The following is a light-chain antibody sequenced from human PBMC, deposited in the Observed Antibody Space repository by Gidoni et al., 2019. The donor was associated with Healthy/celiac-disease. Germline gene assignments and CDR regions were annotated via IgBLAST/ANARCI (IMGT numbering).Light chain of an antibody. CDR3: QQSYSTPWT. CDR2: AAS. J-gene: IGKJ1*01. CDR1: QSISSY. V-gene: IGKV1-39*01. Sequence: DIQMTQSPSSLSASVGDRVTITCRASQSISSYLNWYQQNTGKAPKLLIYAASSLQSGVPSRFSGSGSGTDFTLTISSLQPEDFETYYCQQSYSTPWTFGQGTKVEIK.